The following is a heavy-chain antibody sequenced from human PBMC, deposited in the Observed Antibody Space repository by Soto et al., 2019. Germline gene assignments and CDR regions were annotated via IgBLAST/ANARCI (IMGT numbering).Heavy chain of an antibody. J-gene: IGHJ3*02. CDR3: ARSRVDAFDI. CDR1: GGSISSGGYY. CDR2: IYYSGTT. Sequence: QVQLQESGPGLVKPSQTLSLTCTVSGGSISSGGYYWSWIRQHPGKGLEWIGYIYYSGTTYYNPSLNSRVSISVDTSKHQFSLKLSSVTAADTALDYGARSRVDAFDIWGQGTMVTVSS. V-gene: IGHV4-31*03.